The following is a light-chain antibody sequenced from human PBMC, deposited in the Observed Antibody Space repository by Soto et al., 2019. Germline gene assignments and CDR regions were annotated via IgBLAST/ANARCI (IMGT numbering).Light chain of an antibody. CDR3: HEARHWPASR. Sequence: GGTARRDSRSSQSVNTNLAWYQHRPGQAPRLLIYGASTRATGIPAGFSGIRSGTAVTVSIISLYSEETAVYYCHEARHWPASRFAQGTRLEIK. J-gene: IGKJ5*01. V-gene: IGKV3-15*01. CDR2: GAS. CDR1: QSVNTN.